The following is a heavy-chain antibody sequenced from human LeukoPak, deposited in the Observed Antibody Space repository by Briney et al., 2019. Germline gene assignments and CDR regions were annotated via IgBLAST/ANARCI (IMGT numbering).Heavy chain of an antibody. CDR1: GFTFSSYS. D-gene: IGHD3-3*01. Sequence: GGSLRLSCAASGFTFSSYSMNWVRQAPGKGLEWVSSISSSSSYIYYADSVKGRFTISRDNAKNSLYLQMNSLRAEDTAVYYCARVADPTMPLEWLLPPDYWGQGTLVTVSS. CDR3: ARVADPTMPLEWLLPPDY. V-gene: IGHV3-21*01. J-gene: IGHJ4*02. CDR2: ISSSSSYI.